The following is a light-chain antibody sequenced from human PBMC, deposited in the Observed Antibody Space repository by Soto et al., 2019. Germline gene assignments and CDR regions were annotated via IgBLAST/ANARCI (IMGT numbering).Light chain of an antibody. CDR1: QGISNY. CDR2: AAS. V-gene: IGKV1-27*01. CDR3: QQYNSAPLT. J-gene: IGKJ3*01. Sequence: DIQMTQSPSSLSASVGERVTITCRASQGISNYLSWYQQKPRKVPNLLIYAASTLHSGVPSRFSGSGSGTDFTLTISSLQPEDVATYYCQQYNSAPLTFGPGTKVDIK.